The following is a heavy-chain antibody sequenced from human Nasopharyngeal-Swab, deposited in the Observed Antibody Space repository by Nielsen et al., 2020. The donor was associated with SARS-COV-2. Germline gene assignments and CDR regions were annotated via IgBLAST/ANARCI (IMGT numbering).Heavy chain of an antibody. CDR2: NK. CDR3: ARGSDSNAFDV. V-gene: IGHV3-33*08. D-gene: IGHD1-26*01. CDR1: GFTFSSYA. Sequence: GESLKISCAASGFTFSSYAMSWVRQAPGKGLEWVSANKYYADSVKGRFTVSRDNSKNTLYLQMNSLRAEDTAVYYCARGSDSNAFDVWGRGTMVTVSS. J-gene: IGHJ3*01.